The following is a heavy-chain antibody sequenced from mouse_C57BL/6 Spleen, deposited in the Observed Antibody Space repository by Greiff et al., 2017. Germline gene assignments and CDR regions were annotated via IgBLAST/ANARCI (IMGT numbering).Heavy chain of an antibody. J-gene: IGHJ4*01. D-gene: IGHD1-1*01. CDR2: INPSSGYT. CDR1: GYTFTSYW. Sequence: QVQLQQSGAELAKPGASVQLSCKASGYTFTSYWMHWVKQRPGQGLEWIEYINPSSGYTKYNQKFKDKATLTADKSSSTAYMQLSSLTYEDSAVYYCARRAPYYGSSPGDAMDYWGQGTSVTVSS. V-gene: IGHV1-7*01. CDR3: ARRAPYYGSSPGDAMDY.